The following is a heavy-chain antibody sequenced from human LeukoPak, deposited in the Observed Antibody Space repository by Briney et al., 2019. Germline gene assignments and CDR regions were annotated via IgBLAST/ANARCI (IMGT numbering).Heavy chain of an antibody. CDR1: GFTFDDYA. CDR2: ISWNSGSI. V-gene: IGHV3-9*01. D-gene: IGHD3-10*01. J-gene: IGHJ4*02. Sequence: GGSLRLSCADSGFTFDDYAMHWVRQAPGKGLEWVSGISWNSGSIGYADSVKGRFTISRDNAKNSLYLQMNSLRAEDTALYYCAKGDHFMVRGVIIDYWGQGTLVTVSS. CDR3: AKGDHFMVRGVIIDY.